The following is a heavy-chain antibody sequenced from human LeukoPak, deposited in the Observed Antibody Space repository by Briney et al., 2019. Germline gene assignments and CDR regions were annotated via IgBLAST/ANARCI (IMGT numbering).Heavy chain of an antibody. CDR2: INHSGST. J-gene: IGHJ6*03. Sequence: PSETLSLTCAVYGGSFSGYYWSWIRQPPGKGLEWIGEINHSGSTNYNPSLKSRVTISVDTSKNQFSLKLSSVTAADTAVYYCARTGCIAARRWGPNYYYYMDVWGKGTTVTVSS. CDR1: GGSFSGYY. D-gene: IGHD6-6*01. V-gene: IGHV4-34*01. CDR3: ARTGCIAARRWGPNYYYYMDV.